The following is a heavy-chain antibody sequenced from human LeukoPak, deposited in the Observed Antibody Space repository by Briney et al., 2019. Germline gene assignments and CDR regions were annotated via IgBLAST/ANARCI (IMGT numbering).Heavy chain of an antibody. CDR1: GFTFSSYD. J-gene: IGHJ3*02. D-gene: IGHD3-22*01. V-gene: IGHV3-13*01. CDR2: IGTAGDT. Sequence: PGGSLRLSCAASGFTFSSYDMHWVRQATGKGLEWVSAIGTAGDTYYPGSVKGRFTISRENAKNSLYLQMNSLRAEDTAVYYCARGLGYYYDSSRAYDAFDIWGQGTMVTVFS. CDR3: ARGLGYYYDSSRAYDAFDI.